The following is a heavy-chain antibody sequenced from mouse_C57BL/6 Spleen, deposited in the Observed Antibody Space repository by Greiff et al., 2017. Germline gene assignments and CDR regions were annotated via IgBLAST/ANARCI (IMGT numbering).Heavy chain of an antibody. D-gene: IGHD1-1*01. CDR3: ARPLYYYGSSYVG. CDR1: GYTFTDYY. Sequence: VQLQQSGPELVKPGASVKISCKASGYTFTDYYMNWVKQSHGKSLEWIGDINPNNGGTSYNQKFKGKATLTVDKSSSTAYMELRSLTSEDSAVYYCARPLYYYGSSYVGWGQGTTLTVSS. V-gene: IGHV1-26*01. CDR2: INPNNGGT. J-gene: IGHJ2*01.